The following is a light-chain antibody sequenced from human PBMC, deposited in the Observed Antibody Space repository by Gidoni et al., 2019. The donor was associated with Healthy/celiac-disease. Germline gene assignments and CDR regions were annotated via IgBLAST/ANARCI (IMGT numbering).Light chain of an antibody. CDR1: SSDVGGYNY. J-gene: IGLJ3*02. CDR3: SSYTSSSTLEV. V-gene: IGLV2-14*03. CDR2: DVS. Sequence: QSALTQPASVSGSPGPSITISCTGTSSDVGGYNYVPWYQHHPAKAPKLMIYDVSNRPSGVSNRFSGSKSGNTASLTISGLQAEDEADYYCSSYTSSSTLEVFGGGTKLTVL.